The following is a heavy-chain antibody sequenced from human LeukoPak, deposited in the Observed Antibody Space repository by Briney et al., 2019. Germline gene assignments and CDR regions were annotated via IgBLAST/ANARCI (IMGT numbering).Heavy chain of an antibody. CDR3: TRGSLSGSSRDY. CDR1: GYTFIGYD. J-gene: IGHJ4*02. Sequence: ASVRVSCKASGYTFIGYDINWVRQATGKGLEWMGWMNPNTGDTGYAQKFQGRVTMTRNSSIDTAYMELSGLRSEDTAVYYCTRGSLSGSSRDYWGQGTLLTVSS. V-gene: IGHV1-8*01. D-gene: IGHD1-26*01. CDR2: MNPNTGDT.